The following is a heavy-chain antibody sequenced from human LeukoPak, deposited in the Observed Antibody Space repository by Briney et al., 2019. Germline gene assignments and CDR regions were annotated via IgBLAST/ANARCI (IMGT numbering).Heavy chain of an antibody. D-gene: IGHD3-10*01. CDR3: AAVGEIKNDYYYYYGMDV. CDR2: XVVGSGNI. CDR1: GFTFTSSA. Sequence: SVKVSRKASGFTFTSSAVQWVRQARGQRLEWXXXXVVGSGNINYAQKFQERVTITRDMSTSTAYMELSSLRSEDTAVYYCAAVGEIKNDYYYYYGMDVWGKGTTVTVSS. V-gene: IGHV1-58*01. J-gene: IGHJ6*04.